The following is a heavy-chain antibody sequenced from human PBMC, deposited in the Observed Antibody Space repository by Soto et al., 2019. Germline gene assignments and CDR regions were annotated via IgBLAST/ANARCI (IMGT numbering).Heavy chain of an antibody. CDR1: GYTFTSYY. V-gene: IGHV1-46*01. D-gene: IGHD4-4*01. Sequence: ASVKVSCKASGYTFTSYYMHWVRQAPGQGLEWMGIINPSGGSTSYAQKFQGRVTMTRDTSTSTVYMELSSLRSEDTAVYYCAGTVTTYYYYYGMDGWGQGTTVTVSS. J-gene: IGHJ6*02. CDR2: INPSGGST. CDR3: AGTVTTYYYYYGMDG.